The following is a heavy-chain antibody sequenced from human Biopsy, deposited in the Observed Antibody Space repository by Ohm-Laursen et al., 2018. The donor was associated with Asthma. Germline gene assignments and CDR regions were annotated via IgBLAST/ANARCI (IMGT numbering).Heavy chain of an antibody. CDR3: ARGRITMIGGWFDP. D-gene: IGHD3-22*01. V-gene: IGHV4-59*07. J-gene: IGHJ5*02. Sequence: SDTLSLTCTVSGSSISSYYWSWIRQPPGKGLEWIGYIYYSGSTNYNPSLKSRVTISVDTSKNQFSLKLSSVTAADTAVYYCARGRITMIGGWFDPWGQGTLVTVSS. CDR2: IYYSGST. CDR1: GSSISSYY.